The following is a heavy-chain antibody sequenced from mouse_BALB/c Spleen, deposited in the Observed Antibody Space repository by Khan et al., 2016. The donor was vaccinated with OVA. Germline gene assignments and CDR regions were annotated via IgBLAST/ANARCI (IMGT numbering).Heavy chain of an antibody. V-gene: IGHV6-6*02. CDR3: CIQL. CDR1: GFTFSNYW. J-gene: IGHJ2*01. D-gene: IGHD3-3*01. CDR2: IRLKSDDYVS. Sequence: EVQLQESGGGLVQPGGSMKLSCVASGFTFSNYWMNWVRQSPEKGLEWVAEIRLKSDDYVSNYAEYGKGRFTISSDDSKSSVYLQMNNLRSEVTSIYYCCIQLWGQGTTLTVSS.